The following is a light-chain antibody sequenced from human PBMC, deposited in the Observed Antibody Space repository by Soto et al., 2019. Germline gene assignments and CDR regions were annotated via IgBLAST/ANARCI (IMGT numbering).Light chain of an antibody. CDR2: YDS. J-gene: IGLJ2*01. V-gene: IGLV3-21*04. CDR3: QVWDSSSDHRV. Sequence: SYELTQPPSVSVALGKTARITCGGNNIGSKSVHWYQQKPGQAPVLVIYYDSDRPSGIPERFSGSNSENTATLTISRVEAGDEADYYCQVWDSSSDHRVFGGGTKLTVL. CDR1: NIGSKS.